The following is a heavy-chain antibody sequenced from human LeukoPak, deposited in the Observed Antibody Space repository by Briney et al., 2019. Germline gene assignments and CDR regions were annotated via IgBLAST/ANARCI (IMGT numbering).Heavy chain of an antibody. Sequence: ASVKVSCKASGYTFTSYYIHCLRQAPGQGLEWMGIINPSDATTTYAQKFQGRLTMTRDTSTSTVYMDLSGLRSEDTAVYYCARGSSGTTPFDHWGQGTLVTVSS. V-gene: IGHV1-46*01. CDR1: GYTFTSYY. CDR3: ARGSSGTTPFDH. CDR2: INPSDATT. D-gene: IGHD1-1*01. J-gene: IGHJ4*02.